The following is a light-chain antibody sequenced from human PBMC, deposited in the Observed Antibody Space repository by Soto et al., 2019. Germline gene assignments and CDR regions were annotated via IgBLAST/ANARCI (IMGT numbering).Light chain of an antibody. V-gene: IGKV3-15*01. CDR3: QQSNNWPQT. J-gene: IGKJ1*01. CDR2: GAS. CDR1: QSVSSN. Sequence: EIVMTQSPATLSVSPGERATLSCRASQSVSSNLAWYQQKPGQAPRLLIYGASTRATGIPARFSGSRSGTEFTLTISSLQSEDFAFYYCQQSNNWPQTFGQGTKVEIK.